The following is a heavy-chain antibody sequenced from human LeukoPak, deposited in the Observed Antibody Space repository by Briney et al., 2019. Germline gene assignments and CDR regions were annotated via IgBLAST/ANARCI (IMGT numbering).Heavy chain of an antibody. Sequence: SETLSLTCTVSGGSISGRSYYWGWIRQPPGGGLEWIGRLYYTGTTYYNPSLKSRVSISVDTSKTHFSVRLTSVTTADTAIYYCTRRAWDLGNDAFDIWGQGTMVTVPS. J-gene: IGHJ3*02. V-gene: IGHV4-39*02. CDR3: TRRAWDLGNDAFDI. D-gene: IGHD1-26*01. CDR2: LYYTGTT. CDR1: GGSISGRSYY.